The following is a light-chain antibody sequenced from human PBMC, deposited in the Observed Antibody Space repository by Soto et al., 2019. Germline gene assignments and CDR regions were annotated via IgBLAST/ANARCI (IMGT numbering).Light chain of an antibody. V-gene: IGKV1-8*01. J-gene: IGKJ1*01. CDR2: AAS. CDR3: QQYYSYPRA. Sequence: AIRMTQSPSSLSASAGDRVPIPCRASQGISSYLAWYQQKPGKAPKLLIYAASTLQSEVPPRFSGSGSGTDFTLTVSRLQSEDFATYYCQQYYSYPRAFGQGTKVDI. CDR1: QGISSY.